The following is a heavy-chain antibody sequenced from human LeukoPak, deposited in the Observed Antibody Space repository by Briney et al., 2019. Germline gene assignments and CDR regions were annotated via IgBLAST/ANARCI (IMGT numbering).Heavy chain of an antibody. J-gene: IGHJ5*02. V-gene: IGHV3-74*01. CDR2: INSDGSRT. D-gene: IGHD3-10*01. CDR1: GFTFNSYW. Sequence: GGSLRLSCAASGFTFNSYWMHWVRQAPGKRLVWVSRINSDGSRTAYADSVEGRLSISRDNAKNTLYLQMNSLRAEDTAVYYCARGYGDWFDPWGQGTLVTVSS. CDR3: ARGYGDWFDP.